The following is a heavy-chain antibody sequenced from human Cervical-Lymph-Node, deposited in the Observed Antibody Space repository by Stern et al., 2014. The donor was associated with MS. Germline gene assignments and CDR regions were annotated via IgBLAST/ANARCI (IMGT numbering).Heavy chain of an antibody. J-gene: IGHJ4*02. V-gene: IGHV3-30*18. CDR1: GFTFSSYG. D-gene: IGHD2-2*01. CDR3: AKDGHRGDCSSTSCYGLY. Sequence: VQLVESGGGVVQPGRSLRLSCAASGFTFSSYGMPWVRQAPGKGPEWVAVISYDGNNKYYADSVKGRFTITRGNSKNTLYLERNSLRAEDTVVYYCAKDGHRGDCSSTSCYGLYWGQGTLVTVSS. CDR2: ISYDGNNK.